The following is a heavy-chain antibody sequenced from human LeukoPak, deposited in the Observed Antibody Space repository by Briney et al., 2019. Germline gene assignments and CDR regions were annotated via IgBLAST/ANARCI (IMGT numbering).Heavy chain of an antibody. J-gene: IGHJ4*02. D-gene: IGHD1-20*01. Sequence: SGGSLRLSCAASGFTFSSSAMSWVRQAPGKGLEWVSAISGSGGYTYYADSVKGRFTISRDNSKNTLYLQMNSLRAEDTAIYYCAKSNWNAQGAFDYWGQGTLVTVSS. CDR2: ISGSGGYT. CDR3: AKSNWNAQGAFDY. CDR1: GFTFSSSA. V-gene: IGHV3-23*01.